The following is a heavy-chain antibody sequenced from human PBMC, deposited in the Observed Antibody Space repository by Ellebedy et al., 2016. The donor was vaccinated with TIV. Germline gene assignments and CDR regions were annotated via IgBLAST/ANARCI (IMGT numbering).Heavy chain of an antibody. CDR2: THYRSKWYN. J-gene: IGHJ6*02. Sequence: SQTLSLTCAISVPSLSSKSASCNRTRQSPSRGLERLGRTHYRSKWYNDYAVSVKSRITINPDTSKNQFSLQLNSVTPEDPAVYYWARDKGAAKGGMDVWGQGTTVTVSS. V-gene: IGHV6-1*01. CDR1: VPSLSSKSAS. CDR3: ARDKGAAKGGMDV. D-gene: IGHD1-26*01.